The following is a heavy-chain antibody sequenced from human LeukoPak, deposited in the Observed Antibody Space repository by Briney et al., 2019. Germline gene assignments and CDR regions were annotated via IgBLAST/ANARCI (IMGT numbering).Heavy chain of an antibody. J-gene: IGHJ4*02. Sequence: PGGSLRLPCAASGFTFRNCAMSWVPEAPGKAGEWVSGISCTDYNTYYADSVKGRFTISRDNSKNTLYLQMNSLGAEDTAVYYCAKHVSGSLFYFDYWGQRTLVTVSS. D-gene: IGHD3-10*01. CDR1: GFTFRNCA. CDR3: AKHVSGSLFYFDY. CDR2: ISCTDYNT. V-gene: IGHV3-23*01.